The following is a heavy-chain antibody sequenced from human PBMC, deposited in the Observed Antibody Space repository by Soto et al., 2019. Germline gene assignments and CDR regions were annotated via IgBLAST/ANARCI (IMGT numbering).Heavy chain of an antibody. D-gene: IGHD3-10*01. CDR2: ISGSGNTI. V-gene: IGHV3-11*01. J-gene: IGHJ4*02. Sequence: QVQLVESGGGLVKPGGSLRLSCAASGFTFSDYYMTWIRQPPGKGLEWLSYISGSGNTIYYADSVKGRFTFSRDNARNSLYLQMNSLRAEDTAFYYCASDPYYYASGYWGQGTLVTVSS. CDR3: ASDPYYYASGY. CDR1: GFTFSDYY.